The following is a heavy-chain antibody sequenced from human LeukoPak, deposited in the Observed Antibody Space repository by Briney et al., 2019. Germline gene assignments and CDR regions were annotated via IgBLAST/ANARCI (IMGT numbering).Heavy chain of an antibody. D-gene: IGHD2-2*01. Sequence: ASVKVSCKASGGTFSSYAISWVRQAPEQGLEWMGGIIPIFGTANYAQKFQGRVTITTDESTSTAYMELSSLRSEDTAVYYCARGYCSSTSCYYTRPYYMDVWGKGTTVTVSS. CDR3: ARGYCSSTSCYYTRPYYMDV. CDR1: GGTFSSYA. J-gene: IGHJ6*03. CDR2: IIPIFGTA. V-gene: IGHV1-69*05.